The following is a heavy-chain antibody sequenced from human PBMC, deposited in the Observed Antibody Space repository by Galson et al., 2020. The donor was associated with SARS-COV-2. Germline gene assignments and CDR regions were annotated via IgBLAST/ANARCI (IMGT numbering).Heavy chain of an antibody. V-gene: IGHV4-39*07. CDR3: ARDLYSSSSRFDP. Sequence: SETLSLTCTVSGGSISSSSYYWGWIRPPPGKGLEWIGSIYYSGSTYSNPSLQSRVTISVDTSKNQFSLKLSSVTAADTAVYYCARDLYSSSSRFDPWGQGTLVTVSS. CDR2: IYYSGST. J-gene: IGHJ5*02. D-gene: IGHD6-6*01. CDR1: GGSISSSSYY.